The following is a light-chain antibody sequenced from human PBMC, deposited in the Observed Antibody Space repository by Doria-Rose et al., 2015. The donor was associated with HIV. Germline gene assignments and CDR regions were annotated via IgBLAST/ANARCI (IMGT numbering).Light chain of an antibody. V-gene: IGKV1-5*03. CDR2: QAS. CDR1: QSINSW. CDR3: QQYNSYSGT. J-gene: IGKJ1*01. Sequence: DIRLTQSPSALSASVGDRVIITCRASQSINSWLAWYQQKPGKAPKLLIYQASSLESGVPSRFSGSGSGTEFSLTISSLQPDDFATYYCQQYNSYSGTFGQGTKVEIK.